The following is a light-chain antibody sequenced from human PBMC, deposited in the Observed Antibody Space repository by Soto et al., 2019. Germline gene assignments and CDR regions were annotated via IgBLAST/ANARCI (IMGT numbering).Light chain of an antibody. CDR2: DAS. CDR1: QSVSSSY. V-gene: IGKV3-20*01. CDR3: QHYDRSPPVT. J-gene: IGKJ5*01. Sequence: EIVLTQSPGTLSLSPGERVTLSCRASQSVSSSYLAWYQQKPGQAPRLLIYDASSRATGIPDRFSGSGSGAGFTLTISSLEPEDFAVYYCQHYDRSPPVTFGQGTRLEIK.